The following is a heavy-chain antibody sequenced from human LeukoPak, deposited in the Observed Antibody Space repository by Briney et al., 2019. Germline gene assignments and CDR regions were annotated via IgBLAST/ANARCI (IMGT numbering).Heavy chain of an antibody. CDR2: IWHDGSST. Sequence: PGGSLRLSCAASGFTFSSYGMHWVRQAPGKGLEWVAVIWHDGSSTYYADSVKGRFLLSRDNSLNTLYLQMNGLRAEDTAVYYCARDSDYGDGFDYWGQGTLVTVSS. V-gene: IGHV3-33*01. CDR1: GFTFSSYG. CDR3: ARDSDYGDGFDY. J-gene: IGHJ4*02. D-gene: IGHD4-17*01.